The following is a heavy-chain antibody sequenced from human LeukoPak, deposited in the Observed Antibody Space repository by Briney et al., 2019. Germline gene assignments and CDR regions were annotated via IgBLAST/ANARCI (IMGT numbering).Heavy chain of an antibody. CDR2: ISGVGGTT. V-gene: IGHV3-23*01. J-gene: IGHJ4*02. CDR3: AKELVSYSSTWWTFDY. D-gene: IGHD6-6*01. Sequence: PGGSLRLSCAASGFTFSIYAMSWVRQAPGKGLEWVSAISGVGGTTYYTDSVKGRFTISRDNSKDKLFLEMNSLRPEDTAVYYCAKELVSYSSTWWTFDYWGQGTLVTVSS. CDR1: GFTFSIYA.